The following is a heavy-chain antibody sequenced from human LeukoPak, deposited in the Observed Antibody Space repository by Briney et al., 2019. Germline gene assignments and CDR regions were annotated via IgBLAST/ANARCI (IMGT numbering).Heavy chain of an antibody. CDR1: GGTFSSYA. CDR3: ARDNGSGYYYYYMDV. CDR2: IIPIFGTA. V-gene: IGHV1-69*05. D-gene: IGHD3-10*01. J-gene: IGHJ6*03. Sequence: SVKVSCKASGGTFSSYAISWVRQAPGQGLEWMGGIIPIFGTANYAQKFQGRVTITTDESTSTAYMELSSLRSEDTAVYYCARDNGSGYYYYYMDVWGKGTTVTVSS.